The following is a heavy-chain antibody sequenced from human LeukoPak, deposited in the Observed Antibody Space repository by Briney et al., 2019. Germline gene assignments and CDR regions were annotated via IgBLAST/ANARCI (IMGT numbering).Heavy chain of an antibody. V-gene: IGHV3-53*01. J-gene: IGHJ4*02. CDR2: IYSGGST. Sequence: GGSLRLSCAASGFTVNSNYMSWVRQAPGKGLEWVSAIYSGGSTYYADSVKGRFTISRDNSKNTLYLQMNSLRAEDTAVYYCARLGASRRYFDYWGQGTLVTVSS. CDR1: GFTVNSNY. CDR3: ARLGASRRYFDY. D-gene: IGHD1-26*01.